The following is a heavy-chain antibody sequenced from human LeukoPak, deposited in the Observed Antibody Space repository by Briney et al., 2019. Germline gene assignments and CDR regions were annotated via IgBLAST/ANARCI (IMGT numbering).Heavy chain of an antibody. CDR2: ISYSGST. Sequence: PSETLSLTCTVSGGSITSDYWSWIRQPPGKGLEWIGYISYSGSTTYDPSLKSRVTISGDSSKKQFSLKLRSVTAADTAVYYCARFYYDSRGYWYYFDYWGQGTLVTVSS. V-gene: IGHV4-59*08. D-gene: IGHD3-22*01. CDR1: GGSITSDY. CDR3: ARFYYDSRGYWYYFDY. J-gene: IGHJ4*02.